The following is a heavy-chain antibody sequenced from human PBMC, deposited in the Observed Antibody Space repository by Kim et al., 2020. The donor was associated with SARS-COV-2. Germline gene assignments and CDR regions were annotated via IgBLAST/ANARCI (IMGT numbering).Heavy chain of an antibody. D-gene: IGHD3-22*01. CDR2: ISAYNGNT. J-gene: IGHJ3*01. V-gene: IGHV1-18*01. Sequence: ASVKVSCKASGYSFISYGITWARQAPGQGLEWMGWISAYNGNTNYAQKFQCRVTMTTDTSTSTAYMELRSLRSDDTALYYCARDGGSGYYYPWGQGTMVTVSS. CDR3: ARDGGSGYYYP. CDR1: GYSFISYG.